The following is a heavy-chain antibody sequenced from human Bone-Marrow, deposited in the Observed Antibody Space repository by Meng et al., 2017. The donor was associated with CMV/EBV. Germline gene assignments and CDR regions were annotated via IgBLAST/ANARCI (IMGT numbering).Heavy chain of an antibody. V-gene: IGHV3-21*01. J-gene: IGHJ4*02. CDR1: GFSFSSYG. CDR3: ARDMFGGDYIDDY. D-gene: IGHD3-10*02. Sequence: AASGFSFSSYGMTWVRQAPGKGLEWVSSISRNSNYIYHADSVRGRFTVSRDNAKSSLYLQMNSLRVEDTAVYYCARDMFGGDYIDDYWGQGILVTVSS. CDR2: ISRNSNYI.